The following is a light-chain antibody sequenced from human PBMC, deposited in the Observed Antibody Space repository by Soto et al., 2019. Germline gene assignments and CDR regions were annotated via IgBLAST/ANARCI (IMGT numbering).Light chain of an antibody. CDR1: QSVSFSY. CDR3: QQYGSSQS. V-gene: IGKV3-20*01. Sequence: EIVLTQSPGTLSLSPGERATLSCRASQSVSFSYLAWYQQKPGQAPRLLIYGASSRATGIPDRFSGSGSGTDFTLTISRLELEDFAVYYCQQYGSSQSFGQGTKVEIK. J-gene: IGKJ1*01. CDR2: GAS.